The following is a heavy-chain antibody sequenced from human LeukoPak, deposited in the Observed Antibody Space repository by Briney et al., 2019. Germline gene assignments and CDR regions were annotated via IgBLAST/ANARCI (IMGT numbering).Heavy chain of an antibody. CDR2: ISSSSSYI. J-gene: IGHJ5*02. V-gene: IGHV3-21*01. Sequence: GGSLRLSCAASGFTFSSYAMSWVRQAPGKGLEWVSSISSSSSYIYYADSVKGRFTISRDNAKNSLYLQMNSLRAEDTAVYCCARLPRLLWFGELSDNWFDPWGQGTLVTVSS. D-gene: IGHD3-10*01. CDR1: GFTFSSYA. CDR3: ARLPRLLWFGELSDNWFDP.